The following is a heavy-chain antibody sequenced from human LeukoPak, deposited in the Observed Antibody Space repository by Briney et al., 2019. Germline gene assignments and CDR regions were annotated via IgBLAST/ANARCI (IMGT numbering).Heavy chain of an antibody. D-gene: IGHD6-6*01. J-gene: IGHJ6*03. CDR2: ISGSGGST. CDR1: GFTFSSYA. Sequence: PGGSLRLSCAASGFTFSSYAMSWVRQAPGKGLEWVSAISGSGGSTYYADSVKGRFTISRDNSKNTLYLQMNSLRAEDTAVYYCAKDREYSSSSYYYYYMDVWGKGTTVTVSS. V-gene: IGHV3-23*01. CDR3: AKDREYSSSSYYYYYMDV.